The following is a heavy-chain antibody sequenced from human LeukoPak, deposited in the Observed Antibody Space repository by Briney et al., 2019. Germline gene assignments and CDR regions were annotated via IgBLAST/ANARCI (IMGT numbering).Heavy chain of an antibody. Sequence: GGSLRLSCAVSGFIFSDFSMSWVRQAPGKGLEWVAKMDENDSEIFYVDSVKGRFTISRDNTKNSLYLQMNSLRAEDTAVYYCAKGRGLLDYWGQGTLVTVSS. D-gene: IGHD3-22*01. CDR2: MDENDSEI. CDR1: GFIFSDFS. J-gene: IGHJ4*02. V-gene: IGHV3-7*03. CDR3: AKGRGLLDY.